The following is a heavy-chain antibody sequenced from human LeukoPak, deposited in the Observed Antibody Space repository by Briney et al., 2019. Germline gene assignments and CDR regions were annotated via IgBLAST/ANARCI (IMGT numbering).Heavy chain of an antibody. CDR1: GGSISSSY. Sequence: SETLSLTCTVSGGSISSSYWSWIRQPPGKGLEWIGYIYYSGSTNYNPSFKSRVTISVDTSKNQFSLKLSSVTAADTAVYYCARDSSGLNWFDPWGQGTLVTVSS. J-gene: IGHJ5*02. V-gene: IGHV4-59*01. CDR3: ARDSSGLNWFDP. D-gene: IGHD6-19*01. CDR2: IYYSGST.